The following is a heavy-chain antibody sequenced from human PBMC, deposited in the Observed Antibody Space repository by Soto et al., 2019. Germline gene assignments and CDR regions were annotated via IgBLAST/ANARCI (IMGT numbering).Heavy chain of an antibody. CDR3: ARVNYGDYYYGMDV. CDR1: ICSTNYSY. CDR2: ISYTGSD. V-gene: IGHV4-59*01. Sequence: PSETLSLPCTVSICSTNYSYWTWIRQPPGKGLEWIGYISYTGSDNYNASLKSRLTISVDTSKNQFSLKLSSVTAADTALYYCARVNYGDYYYGMDVWGQGTTVTVSS. J-gene: IGHJ6*02. D-gene: IGHD4-17*01.